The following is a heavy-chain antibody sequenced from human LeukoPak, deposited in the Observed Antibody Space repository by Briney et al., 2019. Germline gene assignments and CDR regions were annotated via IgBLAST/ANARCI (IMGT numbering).Heavy chain of an antibody. J-gene: IGHJ4*02. CDR3: ARDMSWNSVSY. CDR2: INTDGSST. D-gene: IGHD1-7*01. Sequence: GGALRLLWSTSGINFRNFWMHLARPAPGKGLVWVSRINTDGSSTAYADSVKGRFTISTDNAKNTLYLQTNNLRIEDTATYFCARDMSWNSVSYWGRGTLVTVSS. V-gene: IGHV3-74*01. CDR1: GINFRNFW.